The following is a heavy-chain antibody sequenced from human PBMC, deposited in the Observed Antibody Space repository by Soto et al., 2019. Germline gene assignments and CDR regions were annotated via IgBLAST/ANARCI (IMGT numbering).Heavy chain of an antibody. CDR2: VSYDGSKK. D-gene: IGHD3-3*01. CDR3: AKRKAAAGTGAGYYFDY. CDR1: GLTFRSYG. V-gene: IGHV3-30*18. J-gene: IGHJ4*02. Sequence: PGGSLRLSCEVSGLTFRSYGMHWVRQAPGKGLEWVAVVSYDGSKKYYTDPVKGRFTISRDNSKNTLYLQMNSLRTEDTAVYYCAKRKAAAGTGAGYYFDYWGQGSLVTVSS.